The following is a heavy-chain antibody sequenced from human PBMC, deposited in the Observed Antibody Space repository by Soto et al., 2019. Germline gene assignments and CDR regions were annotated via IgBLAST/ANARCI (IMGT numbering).Heavy chain of an antibody. D-gene: IGHD2-21*02. V-gene: IGHV3-23*01. CDR1: GFTFSSFA. J-gene: IGHJ4*02. CDR3: ARDDASTAPSTFDY. CDR2: ISGSGRST. Sequence: PGGCLRLSCAASGFTFSSFAMSWVRQAPEKGLEWVTGISGSGRSTFYADSVKGRFTISRDNSKNTLYLQMSSLRAEDTAVYYCARDDASTAPSTFDYWGSGA.